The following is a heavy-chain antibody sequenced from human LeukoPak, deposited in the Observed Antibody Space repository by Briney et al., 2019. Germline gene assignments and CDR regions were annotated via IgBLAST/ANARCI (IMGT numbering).Heavy chain of an antibody. D-gene: IGHD3-10*01. CDR2: FDPEDGET. J-gene: IGHJ5*02. CDR3: ATVEGSGSYYNNWFDP. CDR1: GYTLTELS. Sequence: ASVKVSCKVSGYTLTELSMHWVRQAPGRGLEWMGGFDPEDGETIYAQKFQGRVTMTEDTSTDTAYMELSSLRSEDTAVYYCATVEGSGSYYNNWFDPWGQGTLVTVSS. V-gene: IGHV1-24*01.